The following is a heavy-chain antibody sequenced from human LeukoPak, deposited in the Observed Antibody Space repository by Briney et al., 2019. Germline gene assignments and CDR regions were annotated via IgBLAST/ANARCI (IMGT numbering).Heavy chain of an antibody. Sequence: GGSLRLSCAASGITFSSYSMNWVRQAPGKGLEWVSYISSGSSTIYYADSVKGRFTISRDNAKNSLYLQMNSLGVEDTAVYYCASARKTTARYDGFDIWGQGTTVTVSS. CDR1: GITFSSYS. D-gene: IGHD4-17*01. V-gene: IGHV3-48*04. CDR3: ASARKTTARYDGFDI. J-gene: IGHJ3*02. CDR2: ISSGSSTI.